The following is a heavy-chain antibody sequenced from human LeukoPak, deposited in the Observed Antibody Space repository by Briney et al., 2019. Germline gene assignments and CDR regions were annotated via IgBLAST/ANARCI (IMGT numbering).Heavy chain of an antibody. V-gene: IGHV4-59*12. D-gene: IGHD1-7*01. Sequence: SETLSLTCTVSGGSISSYYWSWIRQPPGKGLEWIGYIYYSGSTNYNPSLKSRVTISVDTSKNHFSLKLNSVTAADTALYYCARDNDQLGLDPFDYWGQGTLVTVSS. CDR3: ARDNDQLGLDPFDY. CDR2: IYYSGST. J-gene: IGHJ4*02. CDR1: GGSISSYY.